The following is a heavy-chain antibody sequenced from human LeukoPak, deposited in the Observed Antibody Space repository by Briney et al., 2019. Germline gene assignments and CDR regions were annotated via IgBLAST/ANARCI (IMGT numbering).Heavy chain of an antibody. CDR3: ARNPLTGSTGEFDY. Sequence: SETLSLTCTVSGGSISSYYRSWIRQPAGKGLEWIGRIYTSGSTNYNPSLKSRVTMSVDTSKNQFSLKLSSVTAADTAVYYCARNPLTGSTGEFDYWGQGTLVTVSS. CDR2: IYTSGST. J-gene: IGHJ4*02. D-gene: IGHD3-9*01. CDR1: GGSISSYY. V-gene: IGHV4-4*07.